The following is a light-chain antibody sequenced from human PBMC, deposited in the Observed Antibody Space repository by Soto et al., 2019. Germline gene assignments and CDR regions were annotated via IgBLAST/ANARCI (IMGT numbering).Light chain of an antibody. CDR1: QSISSY. CDR3: QQSYGTAT. J-gene: IGKJ1*01. Sequence: DIQVTQSPSSLSASVGDRVTITCRASQSISSYLNWYQQKPGKAPKLLIYAASSLQSGVPARFSGSGSGADFTLTISSLQPEDFATYYCQQSYGTATFGQGTKVEFK. V-gene: IGKV1-39*01. CDR2: AAS.